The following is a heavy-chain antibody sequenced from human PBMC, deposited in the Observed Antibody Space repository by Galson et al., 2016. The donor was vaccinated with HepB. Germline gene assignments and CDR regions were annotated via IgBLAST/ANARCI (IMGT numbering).Heavy chain of an antibody. J-gene: IGHJ4*02. D-gene: IGHD3-16*01. CDR3: AREGGKGSYLGDY. CDR1: GFDFSKFW. Sequence: SLRLSCAASGFDFSKFWMSWVRQAPGKGLEWVANIKEGADEKYYVDSVKGRFTISRDNVKNSVFLQMNSLRVDDAGVYYCAREGGKGSYLGDYWGLGTLVTVSS. CDR2: IKEGADEK. V-gene: IGHV3-7*01.